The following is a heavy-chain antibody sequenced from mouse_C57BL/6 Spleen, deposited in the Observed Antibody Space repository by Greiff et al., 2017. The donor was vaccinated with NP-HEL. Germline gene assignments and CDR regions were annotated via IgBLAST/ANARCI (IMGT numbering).Heavy chain of an antibody. CDR1: GYSITGYY. J-gene: IGHJ1*03. D-gene: IGHD2-4*01. CDR3: ARSGTMITDWYFDV. V-gene: IGHV3-8*01. CDR2: ISNSGST. Sequence: EVQLQESGPGLAKPSQTLNLTCSATGYSITGYYWNWIRQSPGNKLEYMGYISNSGSTYYNPSPISRLSTISNTSKNQYHLQLNSGTTYDTATYYYARSGTMITDWYFDVWGTGTTVTVSS.